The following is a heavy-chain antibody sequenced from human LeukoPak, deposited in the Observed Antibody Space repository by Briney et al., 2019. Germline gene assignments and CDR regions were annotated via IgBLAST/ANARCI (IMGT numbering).Heavy chain of an antibody. Sequence: GGSLRLSCAASGFTFSSYAMHWVRQAPGKGLEWVAVISYDGSNKYYADSVKGRFTISRDNSKNTLYLQMNSLRAEDTAVYYCASTYNGYEPDYYYYMDVWGKGTTVTVSS. J-gene: IGHJ6*03. D-gene: IGHD5-12*01. CDR3: ASTYNGYEPDYYYYMDV. V-gene: IGHV3-30*04. CDR2: ISYDGSNK. CDR1: GFTFSSYA.